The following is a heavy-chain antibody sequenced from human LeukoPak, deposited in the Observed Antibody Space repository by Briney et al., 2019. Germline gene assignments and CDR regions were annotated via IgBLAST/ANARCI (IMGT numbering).Heavy chain of an antibody. CDR2: IYHSGST. Sequence: SETLSLTCTVSGGSISSYYWSWIRHPPGKGLEWIGYIYHSGSTNYNPSLKSRVTISVDRSKNQSSLKLSSVTAAATAVYYCARAHGSRTVTPVGVGFAFDIWGQGTMVTVSS. CDR1: GGSISSYY. D-gene: IGHD4-17*01. V-gene: IGHV4-59*12. J-gene: IGHJ3*02. CDR3: ARAHGSRTVTPVGVGFAFDI.